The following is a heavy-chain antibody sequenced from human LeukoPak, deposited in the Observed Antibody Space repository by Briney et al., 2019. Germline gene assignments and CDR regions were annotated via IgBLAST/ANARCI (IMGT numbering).Heavy chain of an antibody. CDR2: IYYSGST. J-gene: IGHJ4*02. CDR3: GRHTRRAGDLGSASNFDY. D-gene: IGHD7-27*01. Sequence: PSETLSLTCTVSGDSINSYYSSWIPQPPRKGLEWIGYIYYSGSTNYNPSLKSRVNISVDTSKNQFSLILSSVTAAETAVYLCGRHTRRAGDLGSASNFDYWGQGALVTVSS. CDR1: GDSINSYY. V-gene: IGHV4-59*08.